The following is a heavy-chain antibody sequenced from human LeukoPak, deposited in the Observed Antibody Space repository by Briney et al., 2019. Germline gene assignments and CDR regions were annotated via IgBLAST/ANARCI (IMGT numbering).Heavy chain of an antibody. Sequence: SETLSLTCAVSGGTISSTNWWSWVRQPPGKGLEWIGEIYHSGYSNYNASLGSRVTISVDTSKNQFSLKLTSVTAAETAVYYCARAYGSGSYLYLDYWGQGTLVTVSS. V-gene: IGHV4-4*02. CDR2: IYHSGYS. D-gene: IGHD3-10*01. CDR1: GGTISSTNW. J-gene: IGHJ4*02. CDR3: ARAYGSGSYLYLDY.